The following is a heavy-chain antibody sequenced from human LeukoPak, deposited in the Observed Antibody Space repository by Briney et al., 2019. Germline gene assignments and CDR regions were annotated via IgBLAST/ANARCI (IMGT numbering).Heavy chain of an antibody. V-gene: IGHV3-23*01. CDR3: AKDHDHEPLWFDP. CDR2: INKNGGET. D-gene: IGHD1-14*01. J-gene: IGHJ5*02. Sequence: GGSLRLSCAASGFTFSSYVMSWGRQAPGKGLEWVSTINKNGGETYYADSVKGRFTISRDNSRNTLYLQMNSLRAEDTAVYYCAKDHDHEPLWFDPWGQGTLVTVSS. CDR1: GFTFSSYV.